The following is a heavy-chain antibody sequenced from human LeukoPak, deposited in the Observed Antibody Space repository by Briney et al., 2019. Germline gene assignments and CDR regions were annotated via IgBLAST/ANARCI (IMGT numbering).Heavy chain of an antibody. CDR3: ARDGNYYDSSGYRGSYAFDI. J-gene: IGHJ3*02. CDR1: GGTFSSYA. V-gene: IGHV1-69*04. D-gene: IGHD3-22*01. CDR2: IIPILGIA. Sequence: SVKVSCKASGGTFSSYAISWVRQAPGQGLEWMGRIIPILGIANYAQKFQGRVTITADKSTSTAYMELSSLRSEDTAVYYCARDGNYYDSSGYRGSYAFDIWGQGTMVTVSS.